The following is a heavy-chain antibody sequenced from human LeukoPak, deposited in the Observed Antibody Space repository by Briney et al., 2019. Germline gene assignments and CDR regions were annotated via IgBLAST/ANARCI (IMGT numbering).Heavy chain of an antibody. Sequence: SETLSLTCTVSGGSISSYYWSWIRQPPGKGLEWIGYIYYSGSTNYNPSLKSRVTISVDTSKNQFSLKLSSVTAADTAVYYCARQSGSDAFDIWGQGTMVTVPS. J-gene: IGHJ3*02. CDR3: ARQSGSDAFDI. V-gene: IGHV4-59*08. D-gene: IGHD3-22*01. CDR1: GGSISSYY. CDR2: IYYSGST.